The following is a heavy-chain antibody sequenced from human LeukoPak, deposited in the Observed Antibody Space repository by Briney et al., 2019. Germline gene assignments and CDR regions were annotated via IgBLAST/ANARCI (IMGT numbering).Heavy chain of an antibody. Sequence: GGSLRLSCAASGFTFTNYWMSWVRQAPGKGLEWVANMNRDGSKKYYMDSVKGRFTISRDNAKNSLYLQMNSLRAEDTAVYYCATNNGRNYWGQGTLVTVSS. CDR1: GFTFTNYW. J-gene: IGHJ4*02. CDR2: MNRDGSKK. D-gene: IGHD1-1*01. V-gene: IGHV3-7*02. CDR3: ATNNGRNY.